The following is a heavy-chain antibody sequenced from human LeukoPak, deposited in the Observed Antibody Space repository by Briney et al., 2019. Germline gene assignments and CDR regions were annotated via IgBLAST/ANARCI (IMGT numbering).Heavy chain of an antibody. J-gene: IGHJ4*02. CDR2: INTSGGST. Sequence: ASVKVPCKASGYTFTSYYIDWVRQAPGPGLEWMGVINTSGGSTRYAQKVPGKVSMTGDPSTRTVYMELSSLTSDGTAVYYCARGTTDAYWGQGTPVTVSS. V-gene: IGHV1-46*01. D-gene: IGHD1-1*01. CDR1: GYTFTSYY. CDR3: ARGTTDAY.